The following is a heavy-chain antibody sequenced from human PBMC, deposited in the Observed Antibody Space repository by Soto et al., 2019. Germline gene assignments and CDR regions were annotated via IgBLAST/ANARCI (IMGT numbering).Heavy chain of an antibody. J-gene: IGHJ4*02. Sequence: GGSLRLSCAASGFTFSSYAMSWVRQAPGKGLEWVSAMSGSGGRTYNADSVKVRFTISRDNSKNTLYLKMNSLGAEDTTVYYCAKGVRPFPYDFWSGLDYWGQGTLVTVSS. V-gene: IGHV3-23*01. CDR1: GFTFSSYA. CDR2: MSGSGGRT. CDR3: AKGVRPFPYDFWSGLDY. D-gene: IGHD3-3*01.